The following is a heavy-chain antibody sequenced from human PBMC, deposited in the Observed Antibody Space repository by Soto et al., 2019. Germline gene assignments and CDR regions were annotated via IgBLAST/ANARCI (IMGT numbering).Heavy chain of an antibody. CDR2: IYYNGNT. J-gene: IGHJ4*02. V-gene: IGHV4-59*01. CDR1: GGSFTNFY. Sequence: SETLSLTCTVSGGSFTNFYWSWIRQPPGKGLEWIGYIYYNGNTNYNPSLKSRVTMSVDTSKNQFSLNLTSVTAADTAVYYCARQGSYWGQGALVTVSS. CDR3: ARQGSY.